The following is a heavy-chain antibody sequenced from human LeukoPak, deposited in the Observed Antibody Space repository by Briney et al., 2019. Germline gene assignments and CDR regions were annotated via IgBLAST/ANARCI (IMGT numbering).Heavy chain of an antibody. CDR3: ARDPGAYSSSPIDY. CDR2: IGTAGDT. CDR1: GFTFSSYD. D-gene: IGHD6-6*01. Sequence: GGSLRLSCAASGFTFSSYDMHWVRQATGKGLEWVSAIGTAGDTYYPGSVKGRFTISRENAKNSLYLQMNSLRAEDTAVYYCARDPGAYSSSPIDYWGQGTLVTVSS. J-gene: IGHJ4*02. V-gene: IGHV3-13*01.